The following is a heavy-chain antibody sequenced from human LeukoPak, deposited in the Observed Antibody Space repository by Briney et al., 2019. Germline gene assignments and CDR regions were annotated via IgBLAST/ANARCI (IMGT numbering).Heavy chain of an antibody. Sequence: ASVNVSCKASGFTFTGYYFHWVRQAPGQGLEWVGWINPNNGGTNYAQKFQGRVTITRDTSISTAYMEMSSLRSDDTAVYYCARVDKQQLVRENYWGQGTLVTVSS. CDR3: ARVDKQQLVRENY. CDR1: GFTFTGYY. J-gene: IGHJ4*02. CDR2: INPNNGGT. D-gene: IGHD6-13*01. V-gene: IGHV1-2*02.